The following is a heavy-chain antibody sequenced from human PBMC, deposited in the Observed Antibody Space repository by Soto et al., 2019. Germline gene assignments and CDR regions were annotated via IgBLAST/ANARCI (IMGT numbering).Heavy chain of an antibody. CDR3: TSFDSNGYYPQNHY. CDR1: GGSFSSFS. CDR2: IIPILGTA. J-gene: IGHJ4*02. V-gene: IGHV1-69*01. D-gene: IGHD3-22*01. Sequence: QVILAQSGAEVKKPGSSVKVSCKVSGGSFSSFSINWVRQAPGQRFEWMGGIIPILGTANFTQKFLDRVTFTADESTATAYMTLSSLTSEDTAFYYCTSFDSNGYYPQNHYWGPGTQVTVSS.